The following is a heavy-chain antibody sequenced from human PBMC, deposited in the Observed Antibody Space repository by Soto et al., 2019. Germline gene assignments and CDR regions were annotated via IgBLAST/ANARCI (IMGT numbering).Heavy chain of an antibody. V-gene: IGHV3-30*03. D-gene: IGHD3-22*01. CDR3: ARWVGGSMYDNSGKYDS. CDR1: GFIFSGSG. J-gene: IGHJ5*01. Sequence: QVQLVESGGGVVQPGRSLRLTCAASGFIFSGSGMHWVRQAPGKGLEWVALVSNDGIRKYYGDSVNGRFTISRDNAENTLYLQMNSLRAEDTAVYYCARWVGGSMYDNSGKYDSWGQGTLVTVSS. CDR2: VSNDGIRK.